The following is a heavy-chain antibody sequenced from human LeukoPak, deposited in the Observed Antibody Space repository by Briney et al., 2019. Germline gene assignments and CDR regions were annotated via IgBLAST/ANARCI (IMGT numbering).Heavy chain of an antibody. J-gene: IGHJ6*03. V-gene: IGHV3-48*03. Sequence: GGSLRLSCAASGFTFSSYEMNWVRQAPGKGLEWVSYISSSGSTIYYADSVKGRFTISRDNAKNSLYLQMNSLRAEDTAVYYCAKNYYDSSGEPLYYYYYMDVWGKGTTVTVSS. CDR3: AKNYYDSSGEPLYYYYYMDV. CDR2: ISSSGSTI. CDR1: GFTFSSYE. D-gene: IGHD3-22*01.